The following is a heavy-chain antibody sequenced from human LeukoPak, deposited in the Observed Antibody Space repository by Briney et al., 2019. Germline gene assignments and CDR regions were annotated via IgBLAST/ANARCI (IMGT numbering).Heavy chain of an antibody. Sequence: PGGSLRLFCAASGFTFSGYAMYWVRQAPGEGLEWVSSIEASGGATYYADSVKGRFTISRDNSKNTFYLQMNSLRAEDTALYYCAKGSGSGWYGWFAPWGQGTLVTVSS. CDR2: IEASGGAT. D-gene: IGHD6-19*01. CDR1: GFTFSGYA. J-gene: IGHJ5*02. CDR3: AKGSGSGWYGWFAP. V-gene: IGHV3-23*01.